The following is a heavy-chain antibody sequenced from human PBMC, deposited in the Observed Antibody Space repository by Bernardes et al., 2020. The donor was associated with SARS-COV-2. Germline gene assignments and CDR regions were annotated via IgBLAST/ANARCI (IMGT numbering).Heavy chain of an antibody. V-gene: IGHV1-8*01. CDR2: MNPNSGNT. Sequence: AAVTLSCKASGYTFTSYDINWVRQATGQGLEWMGWMNPNSGNTGYAQKFQGRVTMTRNTSISTAYMELSSLRSEDTAVYYCARGNWIQLFMIRFNWFDPWGQGTLVTVSS. J-gene: IGHJ5*02. CDR3: ARGNWIQLFMIRFNWFDP. CDR1: GYTFTSYD. D-gene: IGHD5-18*01.